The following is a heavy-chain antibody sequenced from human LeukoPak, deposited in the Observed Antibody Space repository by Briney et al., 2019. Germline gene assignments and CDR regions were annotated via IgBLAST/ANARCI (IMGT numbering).Heavy chain of an antibody. J-gene: IGHJ4*02. D-gene: IGHD5-18*01. CDR2: INHSGST. CDR3: ARIPRGYSYAPPDY. CDR1: GGSFSGYY. Sequence: SETLSLTCAVYGGSFSGYYWSWIRQPPGKGLEWIGEINHSGSTSYNPSLKSRVTISVDTSKNQFSLKLSSVTAADTAVYYCARIPRGYSYAPPDYWGQGTLVTVSS. V-gene: IGHV4-34*01.